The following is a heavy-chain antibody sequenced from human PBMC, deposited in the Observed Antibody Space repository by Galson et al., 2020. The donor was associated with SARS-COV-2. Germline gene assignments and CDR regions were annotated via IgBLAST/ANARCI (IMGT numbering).Heavy chain of an antibody. CDR1: GLTFSSYW. Sequence: GESLKISCAASGLTFSSYWMSWVRQAPGKGLEWVANIKQDGSEKYYVDSVKGRFTISRDNAKNSLYLQMNSLRAEDTAVYYCARVERGIYFDYWGQGTLVTVSS. CDR3: ARVERGIYFDY. CDR2: IKQDGSEK. J-gene: IGHJ4*02. V-gene: IGHV3-7*01. D-gene: IGHD3-16*01.